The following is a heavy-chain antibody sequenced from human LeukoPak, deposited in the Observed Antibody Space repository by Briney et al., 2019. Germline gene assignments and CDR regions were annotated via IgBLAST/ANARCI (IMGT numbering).Heavy chain of an antibody. Sequence: SETLSLTCTVSGGSISSSSYYWGWIRQPPGKGLEWIGSIYYSGSTYYNPSLKSRVTISVDTSKNQFSLKLSSVTAADTALYYCARDLPAPDDYVYMDVWGKGTTVTVSS. D-gene: IGHD3-16*01. CDR1: GGSISSSSYY. CDR2: IYYSGST. CDR3: ARDLPAPDDYVYMDV. J-gene: IGHJ6*03. V-gene: IGHV4-39*02.